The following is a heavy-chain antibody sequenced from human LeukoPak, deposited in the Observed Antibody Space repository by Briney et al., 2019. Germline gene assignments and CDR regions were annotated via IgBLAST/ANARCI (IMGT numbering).Heavy chain of an antibody. D-gene: IGHD2-21*01. Sequence: PGGSLRLSCAASGFTFSSYWMSWVRQAPGKGLEWVANIKPDGSEKYYVDSVKCRFTISRDNAKNSLYLQMNSLRAEDTAVYYCASQGDNDAFDIWGQGTMVTVSS. J-gene: IGHJ3*02. CDR2: IKPDGSEK. CDR3: ASQGDNDAFDI. CDR1: GFTFSSYW. V-gene: IGHV3-7*02.